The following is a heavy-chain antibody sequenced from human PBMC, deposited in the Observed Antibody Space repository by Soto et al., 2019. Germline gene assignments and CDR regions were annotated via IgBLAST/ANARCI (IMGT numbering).Heavy chain of an antibody. CDR1: GFTVSNNY. CDR3: ARRRGGGGY. J-gene: IGHJ4*02. CDR2: IYSGGYT. D-gene: IGHD3-10*01. V-gene: IGHV3-53*01. Sequence: EVQLVESGGGLIQPGGSLRLSCAVSGFTVSNNYMSWVRQAPGKGLEGVSVIYSGGYTAYGDSVKGRFTISRDNSKNTLYLQKKRLRAAAPALYYWARRRGGGGYWGQGTLVTVSS.